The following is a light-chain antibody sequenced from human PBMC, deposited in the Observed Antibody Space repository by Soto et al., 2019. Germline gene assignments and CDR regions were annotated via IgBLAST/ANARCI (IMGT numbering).Light chain of an antibody. CDR1: QDMSNY. CDR3: QQYDNLPHQYT. Sequence: DSQMTQSPSSLSASVGDRVTITCRASQDMSNYLNWYQQKPGKAPKLLIYDASNLETGVPSRFSGSGSGTDFTSYINSLQPEDIATYYCQQYDNLPHQYTFGQGTKLEIK. V-gene: IGKV1-33*01. J-gene: IGKJ2*01. CDR2: DAS.